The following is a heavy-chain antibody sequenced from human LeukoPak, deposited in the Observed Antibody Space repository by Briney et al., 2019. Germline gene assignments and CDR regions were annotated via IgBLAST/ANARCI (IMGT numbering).Heavy chain of an antibody. CDR1: GGSIRSSSYY. CDR3: ARGPYSYDSSGAFDI. D-gene: IGHD3-22*01. J-gene: IGHJ3*02. V-gene: IGHV4-39*07. CDR2: ISSSGST. Sequence: PSETLSLTCTVSGGSIRSSSYYWGWIRQPPGKGLEWIGRISSSGSTNYNPSLKSRVTISVDTSKNQFSLKLSSVTAADTAVYFCARGPYSYDSSGAFDIWGQGTMVTVFS.